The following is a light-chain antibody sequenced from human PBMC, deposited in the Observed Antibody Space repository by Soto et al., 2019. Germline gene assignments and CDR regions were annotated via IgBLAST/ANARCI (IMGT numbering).Light chain of an antibody. V-gene: IGKV3-20*01. Sequence: EIVLTQSPGTLSLSPGKKATFSCRARQSLSSNYLTWYQHKPGQAPRLLIYGTSSRATGIPDRFSGSGSGTEFTLTISSLEPEDFAVYFCQRFVSSPPRYTFGQGTQL. J-gene: IGKJ2*01. CDR2: GTS. CDR3: QRFVSSPPRYT. CDR1: QSLSSNY.